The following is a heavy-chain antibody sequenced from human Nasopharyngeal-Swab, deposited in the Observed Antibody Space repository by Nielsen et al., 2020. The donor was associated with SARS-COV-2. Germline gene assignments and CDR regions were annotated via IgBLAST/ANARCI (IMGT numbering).Heavy chain of an antibody. V-gene: IGHV3-48*03. Sequence: GGSLRLSCAASGSTFSSYEMNWVRQAPGKGLEWVSYISSSGSTIYYADSVKGRFTISRDNAKNSLYLQMNSLRAEDTAVYYCARTFPRGVNSYGPGYWGQGTLVTVSS. CDR2: ISSSGSTI. CDR1: GSTFSSYE. J-gene: IGHJ4*02. CDR3: ARTFPRGVNSYGPGY. D-gene: IGHD5-18*01.